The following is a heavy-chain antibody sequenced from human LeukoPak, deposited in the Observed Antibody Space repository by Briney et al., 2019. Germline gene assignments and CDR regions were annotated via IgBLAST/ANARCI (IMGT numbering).Heavy chain of an antibody. CDR3: ATSSSPLPYYFDY. V-gene: IGHV1-69*13. CDR2: IIPVFGTA. J-gene: IGHJ4*02. Sequence: SVKVSCKASGGTFSSYAISWVRQAPGQGLEWMGGIIPVFGTANYAQKFQGRVTITADESTSTAYMELSSLRSEDTAVYYCATSSSPLPYYFDYWGQGTLVTVSS. D-gene: IGHD6-6*01. CDR1: GGTFSSYA.